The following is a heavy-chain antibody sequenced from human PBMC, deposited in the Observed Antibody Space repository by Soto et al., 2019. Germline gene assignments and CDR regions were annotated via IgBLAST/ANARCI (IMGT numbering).Heavy chain of an antibody. V-gene: IGHV4-31*03. CDR3: ARALHDYGSINWFDP. CDR1: GYSVSSGGYY. J-gene: IGHJ5*02. Sequence: SSETLSLTCTVSGYSVSSGGYYWSWIRQHPGKGLEWIGYIFYIGSTYYNPSLKSRVTISVDTSENQFSLKLSSVTAADTAVYYCARALHDYGSINWFDPWGQGTLVTVSS. CDR2: IFYIGST. D-gene: IGHD3-10*01.